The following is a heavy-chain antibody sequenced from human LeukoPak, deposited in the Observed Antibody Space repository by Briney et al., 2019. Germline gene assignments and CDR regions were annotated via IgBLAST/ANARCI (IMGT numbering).Heavy chain of an antibody. CDR1: GYSFTSYW. V-gene: IGHV5-51*01. Sequence: KISCKGSGYSFTSYWIGWVRQMPGKGLEWMGTIYPGDSDTRYSPSFQGQVTISADKSISTAYLQWSSLKASDTAMYYCARLGRGLMVYAMPDYWGQGTLVTVSS. CDR2: IYPGDSDT. D-gene: IGHD2-8*01. CDR3: ARLGRGLMVYAMPDY. J-gene: IGHJ4*02.